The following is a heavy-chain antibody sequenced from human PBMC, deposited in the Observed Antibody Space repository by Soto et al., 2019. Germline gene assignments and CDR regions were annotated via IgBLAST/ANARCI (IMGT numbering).Heavy chain of an antibody. D-gene: IGHD6-19*01. CDR1: DGSIIGYY. CDR3: ARGVGGSGLNWFDP. V-gene: IGHV4-59*12. CDR2: IHYSGSA. J-gene: IGHJ5*02. Sequence: PSETLSFPCTFSDGSIIGYYWTWIRQSTERGLDWIGYIHYSGSANYIPSLNSRLTISVDRSKSQFSMKLASVTAADTAVYYCARGVGGSGLNWFDPWGQGTLVTVSS.